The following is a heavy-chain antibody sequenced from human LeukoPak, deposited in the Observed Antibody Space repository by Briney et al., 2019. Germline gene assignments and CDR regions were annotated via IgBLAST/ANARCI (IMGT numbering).Heavy chain of an antibody. CDR2: IIPILGIA. J-gene: IGHJ4*02. Sequence: ASVKFSCKASGGPFSSYAISWVRQAPGQGLEWMGRIIPILGIANYAQKFQGRVTITADKSTSTAYMELSSLRSEDTAVYYCARDRGTTVVTLWFDYWGQGTLVTVSS. V-gene: IGHV1-69*04. D-gene: IGHD4-23*01. CDR3: ARDRGTTVVTLWFDY. CDR1: GGPFSSYA.